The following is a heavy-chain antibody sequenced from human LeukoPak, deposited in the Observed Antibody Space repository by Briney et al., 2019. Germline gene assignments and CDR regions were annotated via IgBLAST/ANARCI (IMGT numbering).Heavy chain of an antibody. CDR3: ARTGKMTVPAAKVDAFDI. CDR2: IIPIFGTA. Sequence: SVKVSCKASGGTFSSYAISWVRQAPGQGLEWMGGIIPIFGTANYAQKFQGRVTITADESTSAAYMELSSLRSEDTAVYYCARTGKMTVPAAKVDAFDIWGQGTMVTVSS. J-gene: IGHJ3*02. D-gene: IGHD2-2*01. CDR1: GGTFSSYA. V-gene: IGHV1-69*13.